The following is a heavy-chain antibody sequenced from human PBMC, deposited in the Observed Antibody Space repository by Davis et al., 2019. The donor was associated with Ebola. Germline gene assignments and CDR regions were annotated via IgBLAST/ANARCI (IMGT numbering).Heavy chain of an antibody. CDR2: IYYIGKT. V-gene: IGHV4-59*08. CDR1: GGYIGSYY. D-gene: IGHD6-19*01. CDR3: ARHAPHSGGWYLAWLDP. J-gene: IGHJ5*02. Sequence: MPSEPLSPTCTVPGGYIGSYYWRWIRQPPGKGLEWIGHIYYIGKTNYNPSLESRVTISADTSKNQFSLRLRSVTAADTAVYYCARHAPHSGGWYLAWLDPWGQGTVVTVSS.